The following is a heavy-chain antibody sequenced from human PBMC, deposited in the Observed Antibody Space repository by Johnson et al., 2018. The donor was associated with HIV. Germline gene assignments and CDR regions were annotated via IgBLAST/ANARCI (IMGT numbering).Heavy chain of an antibody. CDR2: IKWNGGST. D-gene: IGHD3-16*01. J-gene: IGHJ3*02. CDR1: GFTFDDHG. Sequence: VQLVESGGGLVQPGRSLRLSCAASGFTFDDHGMSWVRQAPGKGLEWVSGIKWNGGSTGYADSVKCRFTISSDNAKNSLYLQMNSLGAEDTATYYCVKEHGWGSFDIWGQGTMVTVSS. CDR3: VKEHGWGSFDI. V-gene: IGHV3-20*04.